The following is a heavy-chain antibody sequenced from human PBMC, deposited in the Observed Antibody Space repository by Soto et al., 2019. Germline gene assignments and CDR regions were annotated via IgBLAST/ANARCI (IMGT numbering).Heavy chain of an antibody. V-gene: IGHV5-51*01. Sequence: GESLKISCEGSGYNFSTYWIGWVRQMPGRGLEWMGIIYPGDSNKKYSPSFEGRVTISADKSISTAYLQWSSLKASDTAMYYCARTRTFSLGFYYYGMDVWGQGTTVTVSS. D-gene: IGHD3-16*01. J-gene: IGHJ6*02. CDR1: GYNFSTYW. CDR2: IYPGDSNK. CDR3: ARTRTFSLGFYYYGMDV.